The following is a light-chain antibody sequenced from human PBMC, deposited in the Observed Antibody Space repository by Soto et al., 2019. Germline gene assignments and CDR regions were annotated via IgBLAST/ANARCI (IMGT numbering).Light chain of an antibody. Sequence: QSVLTQPASVSGSPGQSITISCTGTSSDVGGYHFVSWYQQHPGKAPKLMLSEVSKRPSGVSTRFSGSKSGNTASLTISGLQAEDEADYYCCSYAGRSTFLVFGGGTKLTVL. CDR3: CSYAGRSTFLV. CDR2: EVS. J-gene: IGLJ2*01. CDR1: SSDVGGYHF. V-gene: IGLV2-23*02.